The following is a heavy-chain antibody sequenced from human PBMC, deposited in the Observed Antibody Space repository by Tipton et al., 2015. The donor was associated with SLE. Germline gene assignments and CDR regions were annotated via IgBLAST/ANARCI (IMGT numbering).Heavy chain of an antibody. CDR3: AREPVYYYYYMNV. CDR2: IYYSGST. CDR1: GGSISSYY. J-gene: IGHJ6*03. V-gene: IGHV4-59*12. Sequence: TLSLTCTVSGGSISSYYWSWIRQPPGKGLEWIEYIYYSGSTNYNPSLKSRVTISVDTSKNQFSLKLSSVTDADTAVYYCAREPVYYYYYMNVWGKGTTVTVSS.